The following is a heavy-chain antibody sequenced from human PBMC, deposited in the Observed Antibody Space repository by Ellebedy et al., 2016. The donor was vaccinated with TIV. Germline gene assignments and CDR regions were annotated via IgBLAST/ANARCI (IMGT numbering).Heavy chain of an antibody. CDR2: ISSSSSYT. V-gene: IGHV3-11*06. D-gene: IGHD2-21*02. CDR1: GFTFSDYY. Sequence: GESLKISCAASGFTFSDYYMSWIRQAPGKGLEWVSYISSSSSYTNYADSVKGRFTISRDNAKNTLYLQMNSLRAEDTAVYYCARGGGCGGGDCWAFDYWGQGSLVTVSP. CDR3: ARGGGCGGGDCWAFDY. J-gene: IGHJ4*02.